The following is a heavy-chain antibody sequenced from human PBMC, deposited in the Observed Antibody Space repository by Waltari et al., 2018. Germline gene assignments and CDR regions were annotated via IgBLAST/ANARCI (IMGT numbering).Heavy chain of an antibody. V-gene: IGHV3-30*03. Sequence: QVQLVESGGGVVQPGRSLRLSCAASGFTFSSYGMHWVRQAPGKGLEWVAVISYDGSNKYYVDSVKGRFTISRDNSKNTLYLQMNSLRAEDTAVYYCAGPGFYFDYWGQGTLVTVSS. J-gene: IGHJ4*02. CDR1: GFTFSSYG. CDR2: ISYDGSNK. CDR3: AGPGFYFDY.